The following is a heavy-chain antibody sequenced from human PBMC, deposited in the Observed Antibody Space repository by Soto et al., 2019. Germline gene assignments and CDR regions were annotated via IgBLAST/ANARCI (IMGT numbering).Heavy chain of an antibody. CDR3: ARWGTTGGLDV. Sequence: QVDLVESGGGVVQPGTSLRLSCVGSGFTFRSYVIHWVRQAPGKGLEWVALTSYDGSGKYYGDSVRGRFTISRDNSRNTGDLQMDSLRLEDTALYYCARWGTTGGLDVWGQGTLVSVSS. V-gene: IGHV3-30*19. J-gene: IGHJ1*01. CDR2: TSYDGSGK. D-gene: IGHD3-16*01. CDR1: GFTFRSYV.